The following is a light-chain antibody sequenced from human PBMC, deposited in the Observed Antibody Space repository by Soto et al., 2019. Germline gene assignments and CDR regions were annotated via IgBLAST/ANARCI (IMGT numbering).Light chain of an antibody. Sequence: EVVMTQSPATLSVSPGEKGTRSCRASESVSRNLAWYQQKPGQAPRLLIYDASTRATGIPDRFSGGGSGTEFTLTISSLQSEDFVVYYCQQYNSWPPITFGQGTRLEI. CDR1: ESVSRN. CDR3: QQYNSWPPIT. J-gene: IGKJ5*01. CDR2: DAS. V-gene: IGKV3-15*01.